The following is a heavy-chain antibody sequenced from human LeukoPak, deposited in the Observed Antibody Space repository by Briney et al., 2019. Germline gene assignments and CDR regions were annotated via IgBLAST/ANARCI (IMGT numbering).Heavy chain of an antibody. CDR3: TDQKGADD. CDR1: GFTFSRYS. CDR2: ISSSSSYT. Sequence: GGSLRLSCAASGFTFSRYSMNWVRQAPGKGLEWVSCISSSSSYTYYVDSVKGRFTISRDNAKNSLYLQMNSLRAGDTAVYYCTDQKGADDWGQGTLVTVSS. V-gene: IGHV3-21*01. D-gene: IGHD2-2*01. J-gene: IGHJ4*02.